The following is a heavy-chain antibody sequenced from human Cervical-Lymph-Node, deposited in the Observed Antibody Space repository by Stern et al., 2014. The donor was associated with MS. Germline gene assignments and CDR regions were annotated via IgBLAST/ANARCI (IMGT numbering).Heavy chain of an antibody. D-gene: IGHD3-10*01. CDR2: VSYDGTQR. J-gene: IGHJ4*02. CDR3: ARGGRGVGLEY. Sequence: QVQLVQSGGGVVQPGRSLNLSCDASGFTFRTFAVHWVRQAPGQGLEWVAFVSYDGTQRNSTDSVKARFAISRDNSKNTLYLHMNSLRDEDTAVYFCARGGRGVGLEYWGQGALVTVSS. CDR1: GFTFRTFA. V-gene: IGHV3-30*09.